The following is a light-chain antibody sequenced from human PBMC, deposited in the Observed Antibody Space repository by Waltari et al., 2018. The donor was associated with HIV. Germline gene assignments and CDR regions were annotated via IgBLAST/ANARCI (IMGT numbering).Light chain of an antibody. CDR3: ATWDNGLNAHV. J-gene: IGLJ1*01. V-gene: IGLV1-44*01. CDR1: RSNIGSNP. Sequence: QSVLTQPPSASGTPGQRVTISCSGSRSNIGSNPVNWYQQLPGTAPKVLIYSNDQRPSGVPDRFSGSKSGTSASLAISGLQSEDGAVYHCATWDNGLNAHVFGTGTEVTVL. CDR2: SND.